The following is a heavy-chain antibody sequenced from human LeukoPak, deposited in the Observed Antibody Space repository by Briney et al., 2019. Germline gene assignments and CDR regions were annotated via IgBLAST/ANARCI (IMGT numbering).Heavy chain of an antibody. Sequence: PGGSLRLSCAASGFTFSSYGMHWVRQAPGKGLEWVAFIRYDGSNKYYADSVKGRFTISRDNSKNTLNLQMNSLRVEDTAVYYCARRPRVGYDNSGSDYWGQGTLVTVSS. D-gene: IGHD3-22*01. V-gene: IGHV3-30*02. J-gene: IGHJ4*01. CDR1: GFTFSSYG. CDR3: ARRPRVGYDNSGSDY. CDR2: IRYDGSNK.